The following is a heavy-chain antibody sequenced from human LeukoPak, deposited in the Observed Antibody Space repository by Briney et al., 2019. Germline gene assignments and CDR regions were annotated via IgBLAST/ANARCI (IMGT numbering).Heavy chain of an antibody. V-gene: IGHV1-46*03. CDR1: GYTFTSYY. CDR3: SRVGRGSGNVFYYMDV. Sequence: GASVKVSCKASGYTFTSYYMHWVGQAPGQGLEWMGIINPSGGSTNYAHKFPSRVTMTRDTSTSTVYMDLTSLRSEDTAVYYFSRVGRGSGNVFYYMDVWGKGTTVTVSS. D-gene: IGHD3-10*01. J-gene: IGHJ6*03. CDR2: INPSGGST.